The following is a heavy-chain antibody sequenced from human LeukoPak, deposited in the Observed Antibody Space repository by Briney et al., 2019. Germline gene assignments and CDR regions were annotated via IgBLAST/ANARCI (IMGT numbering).Heavy chain of an antibody. CDR1: GDSITGYY. CDR2: IYYTGNT. J-gene: IGHJ6*03. CDR3: ARDPDGSTMDV. V-gene: IGHV4-39*07. D-gene: IGHD3-10*01. Sequence: SETLSLTCSVSGDSITGYYWGWIRQPPGKGLEWIGNIYYTGNTYYNSSLKSRVTISLDTSRNQFSLKLNSVTAADTAVYYCARDPDGSTMDVWGKGTTVTVSS.